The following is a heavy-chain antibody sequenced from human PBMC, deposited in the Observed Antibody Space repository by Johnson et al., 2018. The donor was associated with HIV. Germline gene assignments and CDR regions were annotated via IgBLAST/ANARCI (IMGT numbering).Heavy chain of an antibody. CDR3: ARDITAARPSAFDI. CDR1: GFTFSSYG. J-gene: IGHJ3*02. D-gene: IGHD6-6*01. CDR2: IWYDGSNK. Sequence: QVQLVESGGGVVQPGRSLRLPCAASGFTFSSYGMHWVRQAPGKGLEWVAVIWYDGSNKYYADSVKGRFTISRDNSKNTLYLQMNSLRAEDTAVYYCARDITAARPSAFDIWGQGTMVTVSS. V-gene: IGHV3-30*19.